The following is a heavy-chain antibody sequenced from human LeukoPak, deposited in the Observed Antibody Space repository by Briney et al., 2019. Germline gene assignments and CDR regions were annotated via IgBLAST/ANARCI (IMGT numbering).Heavy chain of an antibody. D-gene: IGHD3-22*01. CDR3: ARPYYYDSRIDP. Sequence: PSETLSLTCTVSGDSIGSHYWSWIRQPPGKGLEWIGYMYYSGSTYYNPSLKSRVTISVDTSKNQFSLKLSSVTAADTAVYYCARPYYYDSRIDPWGQGTLVTVSS. CDR2: MYYSGST. J-gene: IGHJ5*02. V-gene: IGHV4-59*08. CDR1: GDSIGSHY.